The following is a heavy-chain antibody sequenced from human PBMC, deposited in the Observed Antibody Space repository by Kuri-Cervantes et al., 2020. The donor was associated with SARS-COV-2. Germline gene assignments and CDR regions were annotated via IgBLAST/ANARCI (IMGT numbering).Heavy chain of an antibody. CDR3: ASYHDYATHSFDY. D-gene: IGHD4-17*01. Sequence: SETLSLTCTVSGGSISSGDYYWSWIRQPPGKGLEWIGYIYYSGSTYYNPSLKSRVTISVDTSKNQFSLKLSSVTAADTAVYYCASYHDYATHSFDYRGQGTLVTVSS. J-gene: IGHJ4*02. V-gene: IGHV4-30-4*08. CDR1: GGSISSGDYY. CDR2: IYYSGST.